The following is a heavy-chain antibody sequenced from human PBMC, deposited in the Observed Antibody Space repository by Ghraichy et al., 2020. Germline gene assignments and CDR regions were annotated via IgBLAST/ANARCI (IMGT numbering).Heavy chain of an antibody. CDR1: GFTFDDYA. Sequence: GGSLRLSCAASGFTFDDYAIHWVRQAPGKGLEWVSGINWNSGSICYADSVKGRFTISRDNAKNSLYLQMNSLRAADTALYYCAKTLRRMIVVASYAFAIFGQGTIVTV. V-gene: IGHV3-9*01. D-gene: IGHD3-22*01. CDR2: INWNSGSI. J-gene: IGHJ3*02. CDR3: AKTLRRMIVVASYAFAI.